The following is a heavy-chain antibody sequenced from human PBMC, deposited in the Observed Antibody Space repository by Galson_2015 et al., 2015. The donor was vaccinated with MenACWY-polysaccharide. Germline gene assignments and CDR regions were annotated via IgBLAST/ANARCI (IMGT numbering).Heavy chain of an antibody. CDR3: ARDMNTATAIEGVGYYGMDV. V-gene: IGHV3-11*01. D-gene: IGHD5-18*01. J-gene: IGHJ6*02. CDR2: ISSSGSTI. Sequence: SLRLSCAASGFTFSDYYMSWIRQAPGKGLEWVSYISSSGSTIYYADSVKGRFTISRDNAKNSLYLQMNSLRAEDTAVYYCARDMNTATAIEGVGYYGMDVWGQGTTVTVSS. CDR1: GFTFSDYY.